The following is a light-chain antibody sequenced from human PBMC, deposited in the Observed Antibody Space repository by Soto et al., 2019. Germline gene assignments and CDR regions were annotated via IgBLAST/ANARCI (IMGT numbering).Light chain of an antibody. V-gene: IGKV3-11*01. CDR2: DAS. CDR3: QQLSNWPLLWT. Sequence: DIVLTQSPATLSLSPGERATLSCRASQSASSYLAWYQQKPGQAPRLLIYDASNRATGIPARFSGSGSGTDFTLTITSLDPDDFAVYYCQQLSNWPLLWTFGGGTKVEIK. J-gene: IGKJ4*01. CDR1: QSASSY.